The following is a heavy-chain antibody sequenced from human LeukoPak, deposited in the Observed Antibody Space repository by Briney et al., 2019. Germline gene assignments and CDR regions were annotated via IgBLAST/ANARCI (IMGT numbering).Heavy chain of an antibody. CDR1: GFIFSNYG. CDR2: IRYDGNLQ. Sequence: GGSLRLSWAASGFIFSNYGFHWVRQAPGKGLEWVAVIRYDGNLQYHADSVKGRFTVSKDNFKDTLYLHMNGLRPEDSAVYYCSREASEAFDIWGQGSMVTVS. J-gene: IGHJ3*02. V-gene: IGHV3-30*02. CDR3: SREASEAFDI.